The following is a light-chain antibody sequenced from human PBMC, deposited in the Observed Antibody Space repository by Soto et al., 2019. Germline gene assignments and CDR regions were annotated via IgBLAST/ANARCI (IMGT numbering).Light chain of an antibody. J-gene: IGKJ4*01. CDR2: GAS. CDR1: QSLSSIY. Sequence: EVVLTQSPGTLSLSSGERATLSCSASQSLSSIYLAWYQQKPGQAPRLLMYGASNRATGIPDRFSGSGSGTDFTLTISRLEPEDFAVYYCQPYNNWPLTFGGGTKVDIK. CDR3: QPYNNWPLT. V-gene: IGKV3-20*01.